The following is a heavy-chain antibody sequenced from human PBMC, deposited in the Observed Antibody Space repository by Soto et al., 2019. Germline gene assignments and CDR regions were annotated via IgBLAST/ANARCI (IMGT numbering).Heavy chain of an antibody. CDR2: IDPSDSST. CDR1: GYRFTSYW. V-gene: IGHV5-10-1*01. J-gene: IGHJ4*02. CDR3: ARHLGGNYFDY. Sequence: GESLKISCKGSGYRFTSYWIGWVRQMPGKGLEWMGRIDPSDSSTNYSPSFQGHVTISTDKSISSAYLQWSGLKASDTAMYYCARHLGGNYFDYWSQGIQVTVSS.